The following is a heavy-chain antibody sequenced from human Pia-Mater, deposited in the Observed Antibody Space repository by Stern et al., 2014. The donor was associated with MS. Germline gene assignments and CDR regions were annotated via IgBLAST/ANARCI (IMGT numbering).Heavy chain of an antibody. CDR1: GGSISSYY. J-gene: IGHJ4*02. CDR2: IYYSGST. D-gene: IGHD4-23*01. V-gene: IGHV4-59*01. CDR3: ARGYGGNPIDY. Sequence: QVQLQESGPGLVKPSETLSLTCTVSGGSISSYYWSWIRQPPGKGLEWIGYIYYSGSTNYNPSLKSRGTISVDTSKNQFSLKLSSVTAADTAVYYCARGYGGNPIDYWGQGTLVTVSS.